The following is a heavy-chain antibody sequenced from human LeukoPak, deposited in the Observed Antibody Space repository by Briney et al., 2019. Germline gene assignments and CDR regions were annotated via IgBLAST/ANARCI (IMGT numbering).Heavy chain of an antibody. V-gene: IGHV3-21*01. CDR3: SRDPTYYLRYGYFDY. J-gene: IGHJ4*02. D-gene: IGHD1-26*01. Sequence: PGGSLRLSCAASGFTLSSSAMNWVRQAPGKGLEWVSSINNVGSHIYYAGSVKGRFTISRDNTKNSLYLQMNSLRAEDTAVYYCSRDPTYYLRYGYFDYWGQGALVTVSS. CDR2: INNVGSHI. CDR1: GFTLSSSA.